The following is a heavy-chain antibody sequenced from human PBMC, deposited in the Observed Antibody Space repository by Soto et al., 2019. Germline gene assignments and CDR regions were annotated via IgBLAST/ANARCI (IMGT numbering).Heavy chain of an antibody. CDR1: GGSISNAGYS. Sequence: ETLPLTWTVSGGSISNAGYSWSWIRQHPGKGLEWVSVIYSGGSTYCADSVKGRFTISRDNSKNTLYLQMNSLRAEDTAVYYCAREAGSSSAVGYWGQGTLVTVSS. J-gene: IGHJ4*02. D-gene: IGHD6-6*01. CDR3: AREAGSSSAVGY. V-gene: IGHV3-53*01. CDR2: IYSGGST.